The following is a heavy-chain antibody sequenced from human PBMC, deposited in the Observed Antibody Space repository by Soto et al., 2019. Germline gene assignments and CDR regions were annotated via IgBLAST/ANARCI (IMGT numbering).Heavy chain of an antibody. J-gene: IGHJ5*02. D-gene: IGHD2-15*01. Sequence: QVKLVQSRAEVKKPGSSVKVSCKASGGTFSSYTISWVRQAPGQGLEWMGRIIPILGIANYAQKFQGRVTITADKSTSTAYMELSSLRSEDTAVYYCARGDCSGGSCYSIDPWGQGTLVTVSS. V-gene: IGHV1-69*02. CDR3: ARGDCSGGSCYSIDP. CDR2: IIPILGIA. CDR1: GGTFSSYT.